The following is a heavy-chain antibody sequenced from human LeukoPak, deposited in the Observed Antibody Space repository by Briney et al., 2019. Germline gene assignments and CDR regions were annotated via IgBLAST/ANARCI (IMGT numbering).Heavy chain of an antibody. V-gene: IGHV1-24*01. CDR2: FDPEDGET. CDR3: ATDRTGGAENNWFDP. CDR1: GYTLTELS. J-gene: IGHJ5*02. Sequence: ASVKFSCKVSGYTLTELSMHWVRQAPGKGLEWMGGFDPEDGETIYAQKFQGRVTMTEDTSTDTAYMELSSLRSEDTAVYYCATDRTGGAENNWFDPWGQGTLVTVSS. D-gene: IGHD1-26*01.